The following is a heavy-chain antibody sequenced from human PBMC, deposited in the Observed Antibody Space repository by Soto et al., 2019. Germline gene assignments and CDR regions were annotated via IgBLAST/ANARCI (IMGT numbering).Heavy chain of an antibody. CDR1: GGSISSYY. V-gene: IGHV4-59*01. D-gene: IGHD6-13*01. CDR2: IYYSGST. J-gene: IGHJ4*02. Sequence: ETLSLTCTVSGGSISSYYWSWIRQPPGKGLEWIGYIYYSGSTNYNPSLKSRVTISVDTSKNQFSLKLTSVTAADTAVYYCARASTAAVPFDYWGQGTLVTVSS. CDR3: ARASTAAVPFDY.